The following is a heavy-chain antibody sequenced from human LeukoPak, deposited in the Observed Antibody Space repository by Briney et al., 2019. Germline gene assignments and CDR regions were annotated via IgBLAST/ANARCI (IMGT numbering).Heavy chain of an antibody. CDR2: INPNSGGT. D-gene: IGHD3-10*01. CDR1: GYTFTGYY. J-gene: IGHJ4*02. Sequence: ASVKVSCKASGYTFTGYYMHWVRQAPGQGLEWMGWINPNSGGTNYAQKFQGRVTMTRDTSISTAYMELSTLRSDDTAVYYCARELITMVRGVPLRWYYFDYWGQGTLVTVSS. CDR3: ARELITMVRGVPLRWYYFDY. V-gene: IGHV1-2*02.